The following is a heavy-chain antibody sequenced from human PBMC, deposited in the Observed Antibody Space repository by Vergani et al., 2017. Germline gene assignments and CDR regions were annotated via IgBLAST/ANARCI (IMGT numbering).Heavy chain of an antibody. Sequence: QVQLVESGGGLVKPGGSLRLSCAASGFTFSDYYISWIRQAPGKGLEWVSYISSSGSTIYYADSLKGRFTISRDNAKNSLYLQMNSLRAEDTAVYYCARRRRAAGMDDFFYYCYMDVWGKGTTVTVSS. CDR2: ISSSGSTI. CDR1: GFTFSDYY. J-gene: IGHJ6*03. V-gene: IGHV3-11*01. CDR3: ARRRRAAGMDDFFYYCYMDV. D-gene: IGHD2-15*01.